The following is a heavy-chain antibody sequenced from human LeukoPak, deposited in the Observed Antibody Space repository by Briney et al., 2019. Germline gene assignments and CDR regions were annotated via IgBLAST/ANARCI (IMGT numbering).Heavy chain of an antibody. CDR1: GGTFSSYA. CDR3: ARDGAMVRGHSGVNFMASFDY. D-gene: IGHD3-10*01. V-gene: IGHV1-18*01. CDR2: ISAYNGNT. Sequence: ASVKVSCKASGGTFSSYAISWVRQAPGQGLEWMGWISAYNGNTNYAQKLQGRVTMTTDTSTSTAYMELRSLRSDDTAVYYCARDGAMVRGHSGVNFMASFDYWGQGTLVTVSS. J-gene: IGHJ4*02.